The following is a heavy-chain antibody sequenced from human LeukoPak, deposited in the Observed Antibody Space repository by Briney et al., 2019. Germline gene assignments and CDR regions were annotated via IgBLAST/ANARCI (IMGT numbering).Heavy chain of an antibody. Sequence: PSETLSLTCTVSGGSISSGGYYWSWIRQHPGKGLEWIGYIYYSGSTYYNPSPKSRVTISVDTSKNQFSLKLSSVTAADTAVYYCAREEGYYDILTGYYQYNWFDPWGQGTLVTVSS. CDR1: GGSISSGGYY. CDR2: IYYSGST. D-gene: IGHD3-9*01. J-gene: IGHJ5*02. CDR3: AREEGYYDILTGYYQYNWFDP. V-gene: IGHV4-31*03.